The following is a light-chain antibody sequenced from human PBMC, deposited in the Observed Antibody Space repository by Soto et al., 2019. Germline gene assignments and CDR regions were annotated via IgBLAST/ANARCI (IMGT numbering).Light chain of an antibody. CDR2: VAS. J-gene: IGKJ2*01. CDR3: LQDYNHPYT. Sequence: AIQMTQSPSSLSASVGDRVTITCRASQDIRNGLSWYQQKPGEAPKLLMDVASNLQSGVPSRFSGSGSGTDFTLTISALQPEDFATYYCLQDYNHPYTFGQGTNLDIK. V-gene: IGKV1-6*01. CDR1: QDIRNG.